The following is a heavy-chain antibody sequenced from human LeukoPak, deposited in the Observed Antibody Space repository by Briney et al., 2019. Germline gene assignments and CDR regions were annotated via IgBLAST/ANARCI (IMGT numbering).Heavy chain of an antibody. CDR1: GYSFTSYW. J-gene: IGHJ6*02. Sequence: GESLKISCKGSGYSFTSYWIGWVRQMPGKCLEWMGIIYPGDSDTRYSPSFQGQVTISADKSISTAYLQWSSLKASDTAMYYCARRDSSGWYRGGYYYGMDVWGQGTTVTVSS. D-gene: IGHD6-19*01. CDR3: ARRDSSGWYRGGYYYGMDV. V-gene: IGHV5-51*01. CDR2: IYPGDSDT.